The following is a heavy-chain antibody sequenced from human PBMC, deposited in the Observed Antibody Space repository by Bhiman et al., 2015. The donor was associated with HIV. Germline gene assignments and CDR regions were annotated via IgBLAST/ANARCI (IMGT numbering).Heavy chain of an antibody. CDR3: ATLHYYDSSGSPYYYFGMDV. CDR1: GFTFSTYG. CDR2: IRYDGRNK. V-gene: IGHV3-30*02. Sequence: VQLVESGGGVVQPGGSLRLSCAASGFTFSTYGMHWVRQAPGKGLEWVAFIRYDGRNKNYADSVKGRFTISRDNSKNTLYLQMNSLRAEDTAVYYCATLHYYDSSGSPYYYFGMDVWGQGTTVTVSS. J-gene: IGHJ6*02. D-gene: IGHD3-22*01.